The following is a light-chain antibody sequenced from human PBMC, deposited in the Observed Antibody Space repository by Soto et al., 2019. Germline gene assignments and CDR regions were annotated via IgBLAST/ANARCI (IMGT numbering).Light chain of an antibody. J-gene: IGKJ5*01. V-gene: IGKV3-20*01. CDR2: GAS. Sequence: EIVLTQSPGTLSLSPGERATLSCRASQSVSSSYLAWYQQKPGQAPRLLIYGASSRATGIPDRLSGSGSGTDFTLTISRMEPEDSAVYYCQQYGSSITFGQGTRLEIK. CDR3: QQYGSSIT. CDR1: QSVSSSY.